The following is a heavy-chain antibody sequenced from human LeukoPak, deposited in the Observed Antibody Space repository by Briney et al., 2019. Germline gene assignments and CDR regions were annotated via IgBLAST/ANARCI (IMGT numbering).Heavy chain of an antibody. J-gene: IGHJ3*02. CDR3: ARGSQMATNDAFDI. CDR1: GGTFSSYA. Sequence: ASVKVSCKASGGTFSSYAISWVRQAPGQGLEWMGRIIPILGIANYAQKFQGRVTITADKSTSTAYMELSSLRSEDTAVYCCARGSQMATNDAFDIWGQGTMVTVSS. V-gene: IGHV1-69*04. CDR2: IIPILGIA. D-gene: IGHD5-24*01.